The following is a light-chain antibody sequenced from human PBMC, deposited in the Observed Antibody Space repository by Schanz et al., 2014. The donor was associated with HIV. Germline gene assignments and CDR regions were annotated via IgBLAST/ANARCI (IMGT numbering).Light chain of an antibody. J-gene: IGLJ3*02. V-gene: IGLV2-11*01. CDR1: SSDVGGYNY. CDR2: DVN. CDR3: CSYAGSYTWV. Sequence: QSALTQPASVSGSPGQSITISCTGTSSDVGGYNYVSWYQQHPGKAPKLMVYDVNYRPSGVPDRLSGSKSGNTASLTISGLQAEDEAVYYCCSYAGSYTWVFGGGTKVTVL.